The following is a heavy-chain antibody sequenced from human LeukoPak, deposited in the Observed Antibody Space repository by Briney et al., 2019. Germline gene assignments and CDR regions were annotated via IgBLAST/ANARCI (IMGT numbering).Heavy chain of an antibody. CDR2: IYHSGST. Sequence: SETLSLTCTVSGGSISSGGYYWSWLRQPPGKGLEWIGYIYHSGSTYYNPSLKSRVTISVDRSKNQFSLKLSSVTAADTAVYYCAASPEYYYDSSGYYGFIDYWGQGTLVTVSA. CDR3: AASPEYYYDSSGYYGFIDY. D-gene: IGHD3-22*01. CDR1: GGSISSGGYY. V-gene: IGHV4-30-2*01. J-gene: IGHJ4*02.